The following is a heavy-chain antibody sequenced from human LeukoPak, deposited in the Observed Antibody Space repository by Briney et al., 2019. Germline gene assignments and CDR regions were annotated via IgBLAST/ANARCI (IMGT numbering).Heavy chain of an antibody. CDR1: GFTFSAYG. D-gene: IGHD2-21*01. J-gene: IGHJ4*02. V-gene: IGHV3-23*01. CDR2: VSGADGTT. CDR3: AKDWEAYCGGDCYSAFDY. Sequence: QPGGSLRLSRAASGFTFSAYGMSWVRQSPRKGLEWVSGVSGADGTTYYADSVKGRFTISRDNSKNTLYLQMNSLRAEDTAVYYCAKDWEAYCGGDCYSAFDYWGQGTLVTVSS.